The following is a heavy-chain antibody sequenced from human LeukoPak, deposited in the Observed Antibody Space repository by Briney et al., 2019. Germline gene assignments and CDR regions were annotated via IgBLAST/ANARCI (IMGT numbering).Heavy chain of an antibody. D-gene: IGHD3-10*01. CDR3: AKDGEPLLWFGELIQYWYFDL. CDR1: GFTFSSYG. J-gene: IGHJ2*01. CDR2: ISYDGSNK. Sequence: GRSLRLSCAASGFTFSSYGMHLVRQAPGKGLEWVAVISYDGSNKYYADSVKGRFTISRDNSKNTLSLQMTSLRADDTAVYYCAKDGEPLLWFGELIQYWYFDLWGRGTLVTVSS. V-gene: IGHV3-30*18.